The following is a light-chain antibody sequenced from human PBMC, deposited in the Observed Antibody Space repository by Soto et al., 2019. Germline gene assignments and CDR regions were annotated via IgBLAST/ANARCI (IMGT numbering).Light chain of an antibody. J-gene: IGKJ4*01. Sequence: EIVLTQSPGTLSLSPGERATLSCRASQSVSSSYLAWYQQKPGQAPRLLIYGASSRATGIPDRFSGSGSGTDLTLTISRLEPEDFAVYYCLQYGSSPLTFGGGTKVEIK. CDR2: GAS. CDR3: LQYGSSPLT. CDR1: QSVSSSY. V-gene: IGKV3-20*01.